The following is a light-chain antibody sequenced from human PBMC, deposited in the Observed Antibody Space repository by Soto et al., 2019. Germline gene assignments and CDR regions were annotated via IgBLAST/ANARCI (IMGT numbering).Light chain of an antibody. V-gene: IGKV3-11*01. CDR3: QQRSNWRQLT. CDR2: DAS. J-gene: IGKJ4*01. Sequence: EIVLTQSPATLSLSPGERATLSCRASQRVSSYLAWYQQKPGQAPRLLIYDASNRATGIPARFSGSGSGTDFTLTISGLEPEDFAVYYCQQRSNWRQLTFGGGTKVEIK. CDR1: QRVSSY.